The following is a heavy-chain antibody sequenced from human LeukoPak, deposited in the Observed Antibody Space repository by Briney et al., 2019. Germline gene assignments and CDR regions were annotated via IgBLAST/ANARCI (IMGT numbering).Heavy chain of an antibody. CDR1: GYSIRSGYY. Sequence: SETLSLTCIVSGYSIRSGYYWGWIRQPPGKGLEWIGNIYHSGNTYYNPSLKSRVTISVDTSKNQFSLKLSSVTAADTAVYYCAKLGNYDLMIDYWGQGTLVTVSS. J-gene: IGHJ4*02. CDR2: IYHSGNT. D-gene: IGHD3-3*01. CDR3: AKLGNYDLMIDY. V-gene: IGHV4-38-2*02.